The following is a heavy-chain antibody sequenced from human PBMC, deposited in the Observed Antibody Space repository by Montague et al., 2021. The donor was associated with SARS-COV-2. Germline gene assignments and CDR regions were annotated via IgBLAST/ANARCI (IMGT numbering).Heavy chain of an antibody. CDR3: ARDHGQWFGELWGHGLDV. J-gene: IGHJ6*02. D-gene: IGHD3-10*01. CDR1: SGSISTGHH. Sequence: TLSLTCSVSSGSISTGHHWSWIRQHPMKGLEWIRYIYYSGSTXXNPSFKGRVTISIDRAKNQFSLELTSMTAADTAVYYCARDHGQWFGELWGHGLDVWGQGTTVIVSS. CDR2: IYYSGST. V-gene: IGHV4-31*03.